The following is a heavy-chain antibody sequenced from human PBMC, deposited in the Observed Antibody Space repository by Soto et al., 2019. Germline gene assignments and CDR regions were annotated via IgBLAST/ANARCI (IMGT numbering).Heavy chain of an antibody. J-gene: IGHJ4*02. D-gene: IGHD3-10*01. CDR2: INAGNGNT. Sequence: QVQLVQSGAEVKKPGASVKVSCKASGYTFTSYAMHWVRQAPGQRLEWMGWINAGNGNTNYSQKFQGRVTITRDTSASTAYMELSSLRSEDTAVYYCARVIRGSSFDYWGQGTLVTVSS. CDR1: GYTFTSYA. CDR3: ARVIRGSSFDY. V-gene: IGHV1-3*01.